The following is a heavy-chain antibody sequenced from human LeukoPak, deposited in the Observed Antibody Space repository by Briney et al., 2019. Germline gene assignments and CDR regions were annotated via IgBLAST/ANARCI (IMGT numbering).Heavy chain of an antibody. CDR1: GYTFTSYG. CDR3: ARAVGSGSYSDFSVDAFDI. D-gene: IGHD3-10*01. V-gene: IGHV1-18*01. CDR2: ISAYNGNT. J-gene: IGHJ3*02. Sequence: ASVKVSCKASGYTFTSYGISWVRQAPGQGLEWMGWISAYNGNTNYAQKLQGRVTMTTDTSTSTAYMELRSLRSDDTAVYYCARAVGSGSYSDFSVDAFDIWGQGTMVTVSS.